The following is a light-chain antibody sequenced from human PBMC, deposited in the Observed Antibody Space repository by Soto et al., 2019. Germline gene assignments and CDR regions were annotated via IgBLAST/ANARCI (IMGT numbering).Light chain of an antibody. CDR2: AAS. Sequence: DIQMTQSPSSLSAAVGDRGTITCRASHSISSYLNWYQQKPGNAHKLRIYAASSLQSGVPSRFSGSGSGTDCTLTISSLQPEDFAPYYCQQSYSTSWTFGQGTKVEIK. CDR3: QQSYSTSWT. CDR1: HSISSY. J-gene: IGKJ1*01. V-gene: IGKV1-39*01.